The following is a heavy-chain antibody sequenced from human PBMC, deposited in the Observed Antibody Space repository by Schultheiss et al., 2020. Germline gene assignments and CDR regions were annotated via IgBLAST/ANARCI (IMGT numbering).Heavy chain of an antibody. D-gene: IGHD5-12*01. V-gene: IGHV2-70*04. J-gene: IGHJ4*02. CDR2: IDWDDDK. CDR1: GFSLSTSGMR. CDR3: ARDSGYDSPFDY. Sequence: SGPTLVKPTQTLTLTCTFSGFSLSTSGMRVSWVRQPPGKALEWLARIDWDDDKFYSTSLKTRLTISKDTSKNQVVLTMTNVDPVDTATYYCARDSGYDSPFDYWGQGTLVTVSS.